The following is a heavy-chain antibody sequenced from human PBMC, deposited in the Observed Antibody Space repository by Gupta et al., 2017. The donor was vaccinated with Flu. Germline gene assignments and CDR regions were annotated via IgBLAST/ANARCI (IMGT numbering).Heavy chain of an antibody. CDR1: YY. D-gene: IGHD2-2*01. Sequence: YYGSWIRQPPGKGLEWIGEINHGGSTKYNPSLKSRVTISVDTSKNQFSLKLSSVTAADTAVYYCARGRQYCSSTSCSFDYWGQGTLVTVSS. V-gene: IGHV4-34*01. CDR2: INHGGST. J-gene: IGHJ4*02. CDR3: ARGRQYCSSTSCSFDY.